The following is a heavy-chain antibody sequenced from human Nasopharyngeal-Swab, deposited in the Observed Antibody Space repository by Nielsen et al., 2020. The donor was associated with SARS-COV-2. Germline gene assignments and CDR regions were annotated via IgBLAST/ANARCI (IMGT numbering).Heavy chain of an antibody. CDR3: AKDLGVESPLWFDY. CDR1: GFTFSSYV. D-gene: IGHD4-23*01. Sequence: GESLKISCTASGFTFSSYVMSWVRQGSGKGLAWVSVISSCGGSTYYAESVKGRFTISRDNSKNTLYLQISSLRAEDTAIYYCAKDLGVESPLWFDYWGQGTLLTVSS. J-gene: IGHJ4*02. V-gene: IGHV3-23*01. CDR2: ISSCGGST.